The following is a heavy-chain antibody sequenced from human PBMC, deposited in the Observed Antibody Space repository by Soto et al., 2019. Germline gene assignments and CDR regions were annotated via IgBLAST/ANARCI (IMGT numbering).Heavy chain of an antibody. D-gene: IGHD3-10*01. V-gene: IGHV4-34*01. CDR3: ARRSITMVRGAPYYYYYYMDV. Sequence: SETLSLTCAVYGGSFSGYYWSWIRQPPGKGLEWIGEINHSGSTNYNPSLKSRVTISVDTSKNQFSLKLSSVTAADMAVYYCARRSITMVRGAPYYYYYYMDVWGKGTTVTVSS. CDR2: INHSGST. CDR1: GGSFSGYY. J-gene: IGHJ6*03.